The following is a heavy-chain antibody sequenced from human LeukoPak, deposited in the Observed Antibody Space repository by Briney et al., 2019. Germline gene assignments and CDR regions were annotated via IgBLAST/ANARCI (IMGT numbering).Heavy chain of an antibody. CDR2: ISGSGGST. CDR3: AKVTGGILTD. Sequence: ASVKVSCKASGGTFSSYAMSWVRQAPGKGLEWVSAISGSGGSTYYADSVKGRFTISRDNSKNTLYLQMNSLRAEDTAVYYCAKVTGGILTDWGQGTLVTVSS. D-gene: IGHD3-9*01. V-gene: IGHV3-23*01. J-gene: IGHJ4*02. CDR1: GGTFSSYA.